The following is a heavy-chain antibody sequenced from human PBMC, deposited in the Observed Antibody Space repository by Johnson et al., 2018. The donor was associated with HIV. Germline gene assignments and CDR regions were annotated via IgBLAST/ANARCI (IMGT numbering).Heavy chain of an antibody. V-gene: IGHV3-53*01. D-gene: IGHD6-19*01. CDR1: GFTVSSNY. CDR2: IYSGGRT. Sequence: VLLVESGGGLIQPGGSLRLSCAASGFTVSSNYMSWVRQAPGKGLEWVSVIYSGGRTYYADSVKVRFTISRDNSKNTLYLQMNSLRAEDTAVYYCATSVEQWLVWNAFDIWGQGTMVTVSS. CDR3: ATSVEQWLVWNAFDI. J-gene: IGHJ3*02.